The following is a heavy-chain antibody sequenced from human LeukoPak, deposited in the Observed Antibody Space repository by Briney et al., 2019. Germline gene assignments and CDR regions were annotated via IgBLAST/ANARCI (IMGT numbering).Heavy chain of an antibody. V-gene: IGHV3-7*01. CDR3: ARVSAEWLLSY. Sequence: GGSLRLSCAAPGFTFSSDWMAWVPQAPGKGREWVANIKQDGGEKFYLDSVKGRFTISRDNSRNSLYLQMNSLRAEDTAVYYCARVSAEWLLSYWGQGTLVTVSS. J-gene: IGHJ4*02. CDR2: IKQDGGEK. D-gene: IGHD3-3*01. CDR1: GFTFSSDW.